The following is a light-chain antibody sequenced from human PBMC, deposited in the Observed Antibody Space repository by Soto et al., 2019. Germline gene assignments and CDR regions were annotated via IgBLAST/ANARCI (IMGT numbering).Light chain of an antibody. CDR1: TGAVTSCYY. Sequence: QSVVTQEPSLTVSPGGTVTLTCASSTGAVTSCYYPNWFQQKPGQAPRPLIYSTSNKHSWTPARFSGSLLGGKAALTLSGVQPEDEAEYYCLLYYGGAVVFGGGTKLTVL. CDR2: STS. J-gene: IGLJ2*01. V-gene: IGLV7-43*01. CDR3: LLYYGGAVV.